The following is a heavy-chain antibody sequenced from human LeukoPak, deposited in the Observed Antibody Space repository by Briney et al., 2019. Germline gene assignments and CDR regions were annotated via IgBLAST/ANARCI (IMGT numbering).Heavy chain of an antibody. V-gene: IGHV4-30-4*08. J-gene: IGHJ4*02. CDR3: ARTSTYYDSWSGYRDFDY. Sequence: SETLSLTRTVSGGSISSGDYYWSWIRQPPGKSLEWIGYIYYSGSAYYNPALKSRVTISVDTSKNQFSLKLSSVTAADTAVYYCARTSTYYDSWSGYRDFDYWGQGTLVTVSS. D-gene: IGHD3-3*01. CDR2: IYYSGSA. CDR1: GGSISSGDYY.